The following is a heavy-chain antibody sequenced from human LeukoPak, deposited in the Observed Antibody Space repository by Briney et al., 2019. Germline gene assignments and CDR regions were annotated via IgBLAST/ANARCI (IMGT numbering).Heavy chain of an antibody. CDR2: LSGSGDST. D-gene: IGHD3-10*01. CDR1: GFIFSSNA. V-gene: IGHV3-23*01. J-gene: IGHJ6*03. CDR3: ARSPGWFGELFYYYYYMDV. Sequence: PGGSLRLSCAASGFIFSSNAMSWVRQAPGKGLEWVSALSGSGDSTYYADSVKGRFTVSRDTSKNTLYLQMSSLRAEDTAVYYCARSPGWFGELFYYYYYMDVWGKGTTVTISS.